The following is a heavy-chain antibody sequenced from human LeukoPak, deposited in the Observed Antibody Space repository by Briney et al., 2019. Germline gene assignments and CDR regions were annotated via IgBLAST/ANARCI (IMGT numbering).Heavy chain of an antibody. CDR3: ARDPSYDFWSGYYGDY. CDR2: ISYDGSNK. J-gene: IGHJ4*02. CDR1: GFTFSSYA. Sequence: PGGSLRLSCAASGFTFSSYAMHWVRQAPGKGLEWVAVISYDGSNKYYADSVKGRFTISRDNSKNTLYLQMNSLRAEDTAVYYCARDPSYDFWSGYYGDYWGQGTLVTVSS. V-gene: IGHV3-30-3*01. D-gene: IGHD3-3*01.